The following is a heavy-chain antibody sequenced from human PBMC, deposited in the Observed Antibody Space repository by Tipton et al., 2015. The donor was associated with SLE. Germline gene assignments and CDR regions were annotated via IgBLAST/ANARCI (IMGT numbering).Heavy chain of an antibody. Sequence: TLSLTCTVSGGSISSFHWTWIRQPPGKGLEWIAYIYYTGRTDYNPSLKSRLTISLDTSNNRFSLRLNSVTATDTAMYYCAGMYGDARTNWFDLWGQGTLVTVSP. CDR1: GGSISSFH. CDR3: AGMYGDARTNWFDL. D-gene: IGHD2-21*02. V-gene: IGHV4-59*08. J-gene: IGHJ5*02. CDR2: IYYTGRT.